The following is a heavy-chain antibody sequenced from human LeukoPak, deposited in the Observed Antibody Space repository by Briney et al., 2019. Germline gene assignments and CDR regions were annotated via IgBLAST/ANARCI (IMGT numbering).Heavy chain of an antibody. CDR2: INPNSGDT. J-gene: IGHJ4*02. CDR1: GYTFTAYY. V-gene: IGHV1-2*02. D-gene: IGHD5-18*01. Sequence: ASVTVSCTASGYTFTAYYIHWVRQAPGQGLEWMAFINPNSGDTYSAPQFQGRVTMTRDTSISTASMELSWLSSDDTAVYYCATGVATALTYWGQGTLVTVSS. CDR3: ATGVATALTY.